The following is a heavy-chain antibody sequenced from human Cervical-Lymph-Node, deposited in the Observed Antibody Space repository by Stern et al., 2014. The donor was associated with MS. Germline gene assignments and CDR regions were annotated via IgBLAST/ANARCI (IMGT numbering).Heavy chain of an antibody. CDR1: GFTFSSHA. Sequence: MQLVESGGGVVQPGRSLRLSCAASGFTFSSHAMHWVRQAPGKGLEWVAVISFDGREKYYSDSVKGRFTISRDNSGDTLNLQVNSLRGEDTAVYYCAREGTNFGVAPYNYGMDVWGQGTTVTV. V-gene: IGHV3-30*01. CDR3: AREGTNFGVAPYNYGMDV. J-gene: IGHJ6*02. CDR2: ISFDGREK. D-gene: IGHD3-3*01.